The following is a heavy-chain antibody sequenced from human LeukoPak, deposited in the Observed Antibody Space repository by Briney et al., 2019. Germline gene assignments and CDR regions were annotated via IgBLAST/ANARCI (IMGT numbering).Heavy chain of an antibody. J-gene: IGHJ6*02. V-gene: IGHV4-61*02. Sequence: SETLSLTCTVSGGSISSGSYYWSWIRQPAGKGLEWIGLIYTSGSTNYNPSLKSRVTISVDTSKNQFSLKLSSVTAADTAIYYCVRARDGYNSGHLDVWGQGATVTVSS. CDR2: IYTSGST. CDR3: VRARDGYNSGHLDV. D-gene: IGHD5-24*01. CDR1: GGSISSGSYY.